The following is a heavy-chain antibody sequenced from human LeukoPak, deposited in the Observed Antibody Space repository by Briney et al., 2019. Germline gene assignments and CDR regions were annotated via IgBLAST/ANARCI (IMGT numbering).Heavy chain of an antibody. V-gene: IGHV3-48*03. D-gene: IGHD3-22*01. J-gene: IGHJ3*02. CDR3: ARGGSSGYNYNAFDI. CDR2: IDISGTSI. Sequence: GGSLRLSCAVSGFTCNNFEMNWVRQAPGKRLEWVSYIDISGTSIYYADSVKGRFTISRDNAKNSLYLQMNSLRAEDTAVYYCARGGSSGYNYNAFDIWGQGTMVTVSS. CDR1: GFTCNNFE.